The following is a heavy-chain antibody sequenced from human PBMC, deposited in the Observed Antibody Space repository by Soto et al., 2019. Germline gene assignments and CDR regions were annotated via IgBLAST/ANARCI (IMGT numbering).Heavy chain of an antibody. V-gene: IGHV4-59*01. J-gene: IGHJ5*02. CDR1: GGPISSYY. CDR2: FFYFGST. CDR3: GRGTMERYNCFDP. Sequence: SETLSLTCTVSGGPISSYYWSWIRQPPGKDLVCFVFFFYFGSTTSTPSLKCLVTFSLVSSKTHFSLKLGFLTVADRAVYYWGRGTMERYNCFDPWGQGTLVTVSS. D-gene: IGHD1-1*01.